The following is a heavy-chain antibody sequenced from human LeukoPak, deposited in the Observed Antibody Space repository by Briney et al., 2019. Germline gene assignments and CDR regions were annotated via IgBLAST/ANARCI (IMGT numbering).Heavy chain of an antibody. CDR2: IWYDGSNK. V-gene: IGHV3-33*01. CDR1: GFTFSSYG. Sequence: RGSLKLSCAASGFTFSSYGMHWVRQAPGKGLEWVSVIWYDGSNKYYADSVKSRFTISRDNSKNTLYLQMNTPRAPDTAVYYSARDPAYGDFINTWFAPSGPGTPGTAS. J-gene: IGHJ5*02. D-gene: IGHD4-17*01. CDR3: ARDPAYGDFINTWFAP.